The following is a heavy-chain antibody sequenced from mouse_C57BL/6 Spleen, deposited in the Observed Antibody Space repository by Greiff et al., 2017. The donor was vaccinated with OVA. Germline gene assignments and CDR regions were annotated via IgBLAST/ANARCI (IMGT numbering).Heavy chain of an antibody. Sequence: QVQLQQSGPGLVQPSQSLSITCTVSGFSLTSYGVHWVRQSPGKGLEWLGVIWRGGSTDYNAAFMSRLSITKDNSKSQVFFKMNSLQADDTAIYYCAKGDYDGAAWFAYWGQGTLVTVSA. V-gene: IGHV2-5*01. CDR1: GFSLTSYG. CDR3: AKGDYDGAAWFAY. J-gene: IGHJ3*01. D-gene: IGHD2-4*01. CDR2: IWRGGST.